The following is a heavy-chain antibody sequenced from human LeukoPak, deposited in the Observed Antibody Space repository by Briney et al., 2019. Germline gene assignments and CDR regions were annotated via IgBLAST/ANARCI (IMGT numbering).Heavy chain of an antibody. J-gene: IGHJ4*02. CDR2: IKQDGSEK. CDR3: ARAGYQLPTGD. Sequence: PGGSLRLSCAASGFTFSSYWMSWVRQAPGKGLEWVANIKQDGSEKYYVDSVKGRFTISRDNAENSLYLQMNSLRAEDTAVYYCARAGYQLPTGDWGQGTLVTVSS. D-gene: IGHD2-2*01. V-gene: IGHV3-7*01. CDR1: GFTFSSYW.